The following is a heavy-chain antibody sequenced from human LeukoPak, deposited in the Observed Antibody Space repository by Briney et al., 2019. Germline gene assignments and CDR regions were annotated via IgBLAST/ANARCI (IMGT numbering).Heavy chain of an antibody. J-gene: IGHJ4*02. CDR3: ARSDSSGYRGDFDY. D-gene: IGHD3-22*01. V-gene: IGHV1-46*01. CDR1: GYIFTSYY. CDR2: INPSGGTT. Sequence: ASVKVSCKASGYIFTSYYIHWIRQAPGQGLEWMGIINPSGGTTRYAQKFQGRVSMTRDMSTSTVHMELSSLRSEDTAVYYCARSDSSGYRGDFDYWGQGNLVTVSS.